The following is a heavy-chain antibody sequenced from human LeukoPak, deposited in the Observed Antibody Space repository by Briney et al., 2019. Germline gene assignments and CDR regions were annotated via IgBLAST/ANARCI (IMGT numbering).Heavy chain of an antibody. CDR1: GVTCITYY. CDR2: ISSSGSTI. J-gene: IGHJ6*03. CDR3: ARRTAGVPAAIAYYYYYMDV. D-gene: IGHD2-2*02. Sequence: GGSPLKFCAASGVTCITYYRSWMRQAPGEEVEGVSYISSSGSTIYYADSVKGRFTISRDNAKNSLYLQMNSLRAEDTAVYYCARRTAGVPAAIAYYYYYMDVWGKGTTVTVSS. V-gene: IGHV3-11*04.